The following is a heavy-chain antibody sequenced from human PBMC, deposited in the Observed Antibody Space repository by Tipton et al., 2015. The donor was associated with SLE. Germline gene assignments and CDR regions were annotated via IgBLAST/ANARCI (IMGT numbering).Heavy chain of an antibody. Sequence: TLSLTCTVSGGSINSGGYYWTWIRQQPGKGLEWIGYIYYGATTNYNPSLKSRLHMSIDTSQNQFSLKLTSATAADTAVYYCARDAAFCRGGDCSSLDYWGQGTLVTVSS. CDR1: GGSINSGGYY. D-gene: IGHD2-21*02. CDR3: ARDAAFCRGGDCSSLDY. CDR2: IYYGATT. V-gene: IGHV4-31*03. J-gene: IGHJ4*02.